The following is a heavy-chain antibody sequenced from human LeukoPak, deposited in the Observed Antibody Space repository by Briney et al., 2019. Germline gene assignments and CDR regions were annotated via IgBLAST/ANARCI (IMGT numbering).Heavy chain of an antibody. J-gene: IGHJ5*02. V-gene: IGHV6-1*01. Sequence: SQTLSLTCAISGDSVSNNFAAWSWIRQSPSRGLEWLGRTYYRSKWYYDYAASVKSRITINPDTSMNQFSLQLNSVTPEDTAVYYCASGAYNYGLTWGQGTLVTVSS. CDR1: GDSVSNNFAA. D-gene: IGHD5-18*01. CDR2: TYYRSKWYY. CDR3: ASGAYNYGLT.